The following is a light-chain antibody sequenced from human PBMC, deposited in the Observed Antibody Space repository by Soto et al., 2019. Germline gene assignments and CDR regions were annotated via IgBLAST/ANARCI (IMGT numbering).Light chain of an antibody. CDR3: QERSKWPMVT. V-gene: IGKV3-11*01. J-gene: IGKJ3*01. CDR2: DTS. Sequence: EVLVTQSPATLSVSPGEGVTLSCRASQTVSKYLAWYQQKPGQPPRLLVYDTSNRASGIPARFSGSGSGTDFTLTISSLEPEDFAVYYCQERSKWPMVTFGPGTKVD. CDR1: QTVSKY.